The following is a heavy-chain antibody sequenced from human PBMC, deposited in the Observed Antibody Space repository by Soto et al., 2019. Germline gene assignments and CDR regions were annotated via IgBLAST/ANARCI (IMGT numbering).Heavy chain of an antibody. CDR2: IRGSDDTT. D-gene: IGHD7-27*01. CDR3: ARATGAASDNNYFDS. CDR1: GFTFTNYG. V-gene: IGHV3-23*01. J-gene: IGHJ5*01. Sequence: PGGSLRLSCVASGFTFTNYGMTWVRQAPGKGLEWVSSIRGSDDTTHYADSVKGRFTISRDKSKNTLFLQMDSLTVEDTAFYFCARATGAASDNNYFDSWGQGTLVTVSS.